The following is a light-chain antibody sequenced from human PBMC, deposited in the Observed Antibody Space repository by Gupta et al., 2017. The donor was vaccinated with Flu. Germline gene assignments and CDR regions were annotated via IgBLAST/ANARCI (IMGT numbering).Light chain of an antibody. CDR3: LKGTCTPRT. Sequence: DIQMTQSPSSLSASVGDRVTITCRASQGISTSLAWYQQKPGKDPRLLIYAASTLQSGVPSRFSGSGSGTDFTLTISSLQPEDVATYYCLKGTCTPRTFGQGTXVEIK. CDR1: QGISTS. CDR2: AAS. V-gene: IGKV1-27*01. J-gene: IGKJ1*01.